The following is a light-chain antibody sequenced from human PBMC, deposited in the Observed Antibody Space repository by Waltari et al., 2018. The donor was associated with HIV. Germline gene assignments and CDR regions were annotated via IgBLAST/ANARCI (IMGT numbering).Light chain of an antibody. Sequence: EVVLTQSPATLSLSPGETATLSCRASQSVDSTFLSWYQQKPGQAPRLLIYGASTRVSGIPPRFSGSGSGTDFTLTISSLYPEDFAVYYCQQDYNLPGTFGQGTRVEIK. CDR2: GAS. J-gene: IGKJ1*01. CDR3: QQDYNLPGT. CDR1: QSVDSTF. V-gene: IGKV3D-7*01.